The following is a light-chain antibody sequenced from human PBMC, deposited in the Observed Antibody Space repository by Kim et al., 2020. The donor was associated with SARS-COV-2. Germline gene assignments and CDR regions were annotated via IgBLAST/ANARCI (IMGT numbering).Light chain of an antibody. Sequence: SASVGGRVTITCRASQGISNYLAWFQQKPGIPPKSLIYAASSLQSGVPSRFSGSGSGTEFTLTINSLQPEDVATYYCQQYESNPYTFGQGTNWRSN. CDR2: AAS. CDR3: QQYESNPYT. CDR1: QGISNY. V-gene: IGKV1-16*01. J-gene: IGKJ2*01.